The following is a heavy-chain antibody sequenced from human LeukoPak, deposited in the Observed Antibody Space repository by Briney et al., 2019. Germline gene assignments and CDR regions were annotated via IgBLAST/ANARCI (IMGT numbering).Heavy chain of an antibody. V-gene: IGHV3-48*02. D-gene: IGHD5-24*01. CDR3: ARDERYAFDS. CDR2: INSDSSTI. CDR1: GFSFSSYS. Sequence: GGSLRLSCAASGFSFSSYSMNWVRQAPGKRLEWVSYINSDSSTICYADSVKGRFTISRDNAKNSVYLQMNSLRDEDTAVYYCARDERYAFDSWGQGTLVTVSS. J-gene: IGHJ4*02.